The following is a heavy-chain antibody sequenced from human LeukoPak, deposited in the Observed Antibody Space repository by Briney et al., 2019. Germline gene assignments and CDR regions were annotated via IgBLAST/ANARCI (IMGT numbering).Heavy chain of an antibody. V-gene: IGHV1-18*01. J-gene: IGHJ4*02. CDR2: ISAYNGNT. D-gene: IGHD6-13*01. CDR1: GYTFTSYG. Sequence: GASVKLSCKAAGYTFTSYGISWVRQAPGQGLEWRGWISAYNGNTNYAQKLQGRVPMTTDTSTSTAYMELRSLRSDDTDVYYCARELRTYRSSWYGNDYWGQGTLVTVSS. CDR3: ARELRTYRSSWYGNDY.